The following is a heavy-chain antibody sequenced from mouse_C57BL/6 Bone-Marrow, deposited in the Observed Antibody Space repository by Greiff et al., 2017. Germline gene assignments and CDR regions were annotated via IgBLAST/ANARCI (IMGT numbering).Heavy chain of an antibody. J-gene: IGHJ4*01. CDR2: IHPNSGST. CDR1: GYTFTSYW. CDR3: SREGYGSRYAMDY. Sequence: QVQLQQPGAELVKPGASVKLSCKASGYTFTSYWMHWVKQRPGQGLEWIGMIHPNSGSTNYNEKFKSKATLTVDKSSSTAYMQLSSLTSADSAVYYYSREGYGSRYAMDYWGQGTSVTVSS. D-gene: IGHD1-1*01. V-gene: IGHV1-64*01.